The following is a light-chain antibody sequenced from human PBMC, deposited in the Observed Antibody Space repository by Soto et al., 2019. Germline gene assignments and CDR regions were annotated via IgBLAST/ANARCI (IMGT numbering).Light chain of an antibody. CDR3: QQFRSYPRT. J-gene: IGKJ1*01. Sequence: EIVLTQSPGTLSLSPGERATLSCRASQSVSNNYLAWYQQKPGQAPRLLIYGASNRATGIPDRFSGSGSGTDFTLTISRLEPEDFATYYCQQFRSYPRTFGQGTKVDIK. V-gene: IGKV3-20*01. CDR2: GAS. CDR1: QSVSNNY.